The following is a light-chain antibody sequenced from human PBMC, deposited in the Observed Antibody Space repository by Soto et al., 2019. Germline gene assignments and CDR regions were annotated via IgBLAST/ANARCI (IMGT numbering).Light chain of an antibody. CDR1: SSDVGSYNL. CDR3: CSYAGSSTLG. Sequence: QSVLTQPASVSGSPGQSITISCTGTSSDVGSYNLVSWYQQHPGKAPKLMIYEGSKRPSGVSNRFSGSKSGNTASLPIYGLQAEDEAEYDCCSYAGSSTLGFGGGTKLTVL. V-gene: IGLV2-23*01. J-gene: IGLJ2*01. CDR2: EGS.